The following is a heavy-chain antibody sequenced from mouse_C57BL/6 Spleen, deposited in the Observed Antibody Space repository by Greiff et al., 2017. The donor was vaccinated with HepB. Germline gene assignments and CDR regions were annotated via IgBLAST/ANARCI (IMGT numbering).Heavy chain of an antibody. CDR3: ARYRNYGYAMDY. CDR1: GYTFTGYW. Sequence: VKLVESGAELMKPGASVKLSCKATGYTFTGYWIEWVKQRPGHGLEWIGEILPGSASTNYNEKFKGKATFTADTSSNTAYMQLSSLTTEDSAIYYCARYRNYGYAMDYWGQGTSVTVSS. J-gene: IGHJ4*01. D-gene: IGHD2-1*01. CDR2: ILPGSAST. V-gene: IGHV1-9*01.